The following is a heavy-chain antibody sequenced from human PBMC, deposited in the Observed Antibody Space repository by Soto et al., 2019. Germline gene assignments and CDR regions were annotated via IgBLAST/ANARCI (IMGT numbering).Heavy chain of an antibody. CDR3: ARQDGHRKNNWFDP. CDR1: GGSISSSSYY. Sequence: SETLSLTCTVSGGSISSSSYYWGWIRQPPGKGLEWIGSIYYSGSTYYNPSLKSRVTISVDTSKNQFSLKLSSVTAADTAVYYCARQDGHRKNNWFDPWGQGTLVTVSS. J-gene: IGHJ5*02. CDR2: IYYSGST. V-gene: IGHV4-39*01.